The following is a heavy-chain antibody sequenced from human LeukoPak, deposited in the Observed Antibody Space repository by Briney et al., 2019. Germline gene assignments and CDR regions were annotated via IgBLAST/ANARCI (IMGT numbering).Heavy chain of an antibody. V-gene: IGHV1-2*02. D-gene: IGHD3-9*01. CDR2: INPNHGDT. CDR3: ARSPHILTGENFDY. Sequence: ASVKVSCKASGYTFTGYYMHWVRQAPGQGLEWMGWINPNHGDTNYAQKFQDRVSMTRDTSISTAYMHLSRLRSADTAVYYCARSPHILTGENFDYWGQGTLLAVSS. J-gene: IGHJ4*02. CDR1: GYTFTGYY.